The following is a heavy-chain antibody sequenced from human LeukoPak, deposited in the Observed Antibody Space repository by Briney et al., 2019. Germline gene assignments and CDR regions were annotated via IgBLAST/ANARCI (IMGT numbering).Heavy chain of an antibody. V-gene: IGHV3-9*01. CDR2: ISWNSGRI. CDR1: GFTFDDYA. J-gene: IGHJ6*02. D-gene: IGHD3-22*01. CDR3: VKDIYYYDSNGMDV. Sequence: GGSLRLSCAASGFTFDDYAMHWVRQAPGKGLEWVSGISWNSGRIGYADSVKGRFTISRDNAKNSLYLQMNSLRAEDTALYYCVKDIYYYDSNGMDVWGQGTTVTVSS.